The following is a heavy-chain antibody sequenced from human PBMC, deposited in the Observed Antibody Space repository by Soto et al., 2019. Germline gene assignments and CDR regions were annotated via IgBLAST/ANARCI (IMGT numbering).Heavy chain of an antibody. J-gene: IGHJ5*02. CDR2: IWYDGSNK. CDR3: ARGVVSVGSKWGDIDP. V-gene: IGHV3-33*01. Sequence: GGSLRLSCAASGFTFSSYGMHWVRQAPGKGLEWVAVIWYDGSNKYYADSVKGRFTISRDNSKNTLYLQMNSLRAEDTAVYYCARGVVSVGSKWGDIDPWGQGTLVTVSS. CDR1: GFTFSSYG. D-gene: IGHD1-26*01.